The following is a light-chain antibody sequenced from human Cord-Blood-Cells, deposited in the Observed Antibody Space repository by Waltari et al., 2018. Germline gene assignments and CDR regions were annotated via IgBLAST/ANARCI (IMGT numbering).Light chain of an antibody. Sequence: QSALTQPASVSGSPGQSITISCTGTSSDGGSYNLFSWYQQHPGKAPKLMIYEGSKRPSGVSNRFSGSKSGNTASLTISGLQAEDEADYYCCSYAGSSTWGFGGGTKLTVL. CDR2: EGS. CDR3: CSYAGSSTWG. CDR1: SSDGGSYNL. V-gene: IGLV2-23*01. J-gene: IGLJ2*01.